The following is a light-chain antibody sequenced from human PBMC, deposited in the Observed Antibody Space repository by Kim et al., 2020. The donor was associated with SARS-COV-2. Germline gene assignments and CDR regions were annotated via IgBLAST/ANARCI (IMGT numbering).Light chain of an antibody. CDR1: SSDVGSYNL. J-gene: IGLJ3*02. CDR3: CSYAGSSTFWV. V-gene: IGLV2-23*02. CDR2: EVS. Sequence: QSITISCTGTSSDVGSYNLVSWYQQHPGKAPKLMIYEVSKRPSGVSNRFSGSKSCNTASLTISGLQAEDEADYYCCSYAGSSTFWVFGGGTQLTVL.